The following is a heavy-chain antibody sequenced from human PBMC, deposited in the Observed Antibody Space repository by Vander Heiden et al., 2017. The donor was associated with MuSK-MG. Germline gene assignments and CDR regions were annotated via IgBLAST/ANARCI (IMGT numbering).Heavy chain of an antibody. J-gene: IGHJ4*02. Sequence: EVLLVESGGDLARPGGSLRLSCAASGFSFNSYHMNWFRQAPGKGLEWISYITLGGGVIYYADSVKGRFTISRDNAKSSLYLQLNSLRDEDTAVYYCVRDGGRGYDFDYWGQGTLVTVSS. V-gene: IGHV3-48*02. CDR2: ITLGGGVI. CDR1: GFSFNSYH. CDR3: VRDGGRGYDFDY. D-gene: IGHD5-12*01.